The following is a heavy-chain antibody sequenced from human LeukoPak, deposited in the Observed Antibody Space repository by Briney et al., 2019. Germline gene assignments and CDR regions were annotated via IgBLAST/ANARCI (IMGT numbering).Heavy chain of an antibody. CDR1: GYTFTGYY. Sequence: ASVKVSRKASGYTFTGYYMHWVRQAPGQGLEWMGWINPNSGGTNYAQKFQGRVTMTRDTSISTAYMELSRLRSDDTAVYYCARNPLYYDFWSGYSSDYYYYMDVWGKGTTVTVSS. CDR3: ARNPLYYDFWSGYSSDYYYYMDV. CDR2: INPNSGGT. D-gene: IGHD3-3*01. V-gene: IGHV1-2*02. J-gene: IGHJ6*03.